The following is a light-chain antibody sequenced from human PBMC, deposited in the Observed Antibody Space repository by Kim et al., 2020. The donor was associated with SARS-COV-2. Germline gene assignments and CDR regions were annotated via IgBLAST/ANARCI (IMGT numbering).Light chain of an antibody. CDR3: QQYNNWPSLT. J-gene: IGKJ4*01. V-gene: IGKV3-15*01. CDR2: GAS. CDR1: QSVGSD. Sequence: EILMTQSPATLSVSSGESTTLSCRASQSVGSDLAWYQQKPGQAPRLLIYGASTRASGTPARFSGSGSGTEFTLTISSLQSEDFAVYYCQQYNNWPSLTFGGGTKVAIK.